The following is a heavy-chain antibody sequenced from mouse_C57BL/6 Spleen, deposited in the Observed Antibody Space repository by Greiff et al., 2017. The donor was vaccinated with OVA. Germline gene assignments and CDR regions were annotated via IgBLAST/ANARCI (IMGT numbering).Heavy chain of an antibody. V-gene: IGHV8-8*01. CDR2: IWWDDDK. CDR3: ARIERTGAMDY. Sequence: QVTLKVSGPGILQPSQTLSLTCSFSGFSLSTFGMGVGWIRQPSGKGLEWLAHIWWDDDKYYNPALKSRLTIPKDTSKHQIFLKSSNVDTADTASCYCARIERTGAMDYWGQGTSVTVSS. J-gene: IGHJ4*01. CDR1: GFSLSTFGMG.